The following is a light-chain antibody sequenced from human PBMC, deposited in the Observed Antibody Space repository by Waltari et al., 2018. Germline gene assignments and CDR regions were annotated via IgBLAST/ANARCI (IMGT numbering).Light chain of an antibody. CDR1: QSISNW. CDR2: KAS. V-gene: IGKV1-5*03. J-gene: IGKJ4*01. CDR3: QQYNSYSLLT. Sequence: DFQMTQSPSTLSASVGDRDTLTCRASQSISNWLAWYQQKPGKAPKLLIYKASTLESGVPSRFSGSGSGTEFTLTISSLQPDDFATYYCQQYNSYSLLTFGGGTKVEIK.